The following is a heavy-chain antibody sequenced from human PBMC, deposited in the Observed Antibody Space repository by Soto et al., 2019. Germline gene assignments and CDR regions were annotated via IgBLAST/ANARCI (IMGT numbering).Heavy chain of an antibody. CDR1: GYTFTGYA. CDR3: ARVVAVPADFGY. Sequence: QVQLVQSGAEETKPGASVNVSCKAYGYTFTGYAMHWVRQAPGQMLELMGWINAGNGNTKYSQKFQGRVTITRDPSASTAYMELSSLRAEDTAVFYCARVVAVPADFGYWGQGNLVTGSA. D-gene: IGHD6-19*01. V-gene: IGHV1-3*05. J-gene: IGHJ4*02. CDR2: INAGNGNT.